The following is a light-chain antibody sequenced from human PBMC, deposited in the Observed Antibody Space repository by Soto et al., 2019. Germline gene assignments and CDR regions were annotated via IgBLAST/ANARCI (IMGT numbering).Light chain of an antibody. CDR2: GAT. J-gene: IGKJ2*01. CDR3: QQYGSSPYT. Sequence: EIVLTQSPGTLSLSPGERATLSCRASQSVSTNYLAWYQQKPGQSPRLLIYGATSRATGIPDRFSGSGSGTDFILTISRLEPEDFALYFCQQYGSSPYTFAQGTKLYIK. CDR1: QSVSTNY. V-gene: IGKV3-20*01.